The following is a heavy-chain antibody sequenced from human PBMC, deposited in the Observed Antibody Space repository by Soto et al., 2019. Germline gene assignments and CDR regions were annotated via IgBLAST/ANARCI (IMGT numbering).Heavy chain of an antibody. V-gene: IGHV3-11*05. D-gene: IGHD5-18*01. CDR3: ARMDTAMDRDHDY. J-gene: IGHJ4*02. CDR1: GFTFSDYY. Sequence: QVQLVESGGGLVKPGGSLRISCAASGFTFSDYYMSWIRQAPGKGLEWVSYISSSSSYTNYADSVKGRFTISRDNAKNSLYLQMNSLRAEDTAVYYCARMDTAMDRDHDYWGQGTLVTVSS. CDR2: ISSSSSYT.